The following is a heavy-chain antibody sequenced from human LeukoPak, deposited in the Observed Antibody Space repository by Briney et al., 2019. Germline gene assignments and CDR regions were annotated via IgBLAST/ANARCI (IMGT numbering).Heavy chain of an antibody. CDR3: ARVEYQLLLADY. CDR2: IYYSGST. J-gene: IGHJ4*02. CDR1: GGSISSGGYY. D-gene: IGHD2-2*01. V-gene: IGHV4-31*03. Sequence: SQTLSLTCTVSGGSISSGGYYWSWIRQHPGKGLEWIGYIYYSGSTYYNPSLKSRFTISVDTSKNQFSLKLSSVTAADTAVYYCARVEYQLLLADYWGQGTLVTVSS.